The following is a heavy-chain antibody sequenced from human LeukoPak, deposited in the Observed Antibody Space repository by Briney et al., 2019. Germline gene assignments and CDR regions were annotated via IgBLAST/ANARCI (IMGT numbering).Heavy chain of an antibody. CDR1: GFTFSSYS. J-gene: IGHJ6*04. D-gene: IGHD2-2*01. V-gene: IGHV3-21*01. CDR2: ISSSSSYI. CDR3: ALDPLVVPDDYYYYGMDV. Sequence: PGGSLRLSCAASGFTFSSYSMNWVRQAPGKGLEWVSPISSSSSYIYYADSVKGRFTISRDNAKNSLYLQMNSLRAEDTAVYYCALDPLVVPDDYYYYGMDVWGKGTTVTVSS.